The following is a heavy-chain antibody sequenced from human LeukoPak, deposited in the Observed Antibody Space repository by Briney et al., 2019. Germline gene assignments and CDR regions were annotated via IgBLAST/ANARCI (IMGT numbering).Heavy chain of an antibody. CDR2: ISSSSSYI. J-gene: IGHJ5*02. CDR1: GFTFSSYS. CDR3: ARDVRYCSSTSCHSS. Sequence: PGRSLRLSCAASGFTFSSYSMNWVRQAPGKGLEWVSSISSSSSYIYYADSVKGRFTISRDNAKNSLYLQMNSLRAEDTAVYYCARDVRYCSSTSCHSSWGQGTLVTVSS. V-gene: IGHV3-21*01. D-gene: IGHD2-2*01.